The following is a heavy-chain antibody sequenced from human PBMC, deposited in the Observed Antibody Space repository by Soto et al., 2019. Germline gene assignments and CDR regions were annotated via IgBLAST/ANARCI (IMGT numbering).Heavy chain of an antibody. V-gene: IGHV3-72*01. CDR1: GFTFSDYY. D-gene: IGHD2-21*01. J-gene: IGHJ4*02. CDR2: VRNKVNSYTT. CDR3: SRAGILTTPYYTDY. Sequence: EVQLVESGGGLVQPEGSLRLSCVASGFTFSDYYMDWVRQAPGKGLEWVGRVRNKVNSYTTEYAASVKGRFTVSRDDSRNSYLQMNSLKTGDTAMYYCSRAGILTTPYYTDYWGLGTLVTLSS.